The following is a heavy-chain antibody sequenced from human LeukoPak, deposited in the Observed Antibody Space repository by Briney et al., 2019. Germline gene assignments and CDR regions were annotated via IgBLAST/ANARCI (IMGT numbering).Heavy chain of an antibody. J-gene: IGHJ4*02. CDR3: ARVAMVRGVITFDY. Sequence: GGSLRLSCAASGFTFSSYGMHWVRQAPGKGLEWVAVIWYDGSNKYYADSVKGRFTISRDNSKNTPYLQMNSLRAEDTAVYYCARVAMVRGVITFDYWGQGTLVTVSS. D-gene: IGHD3-10*01. V-gene: IGHV3-33*01. CDR1: GFTFSSYG. CDR2: IWYDGSNK.